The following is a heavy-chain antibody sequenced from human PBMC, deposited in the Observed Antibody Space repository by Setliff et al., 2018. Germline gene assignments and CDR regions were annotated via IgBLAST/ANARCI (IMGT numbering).Heavy chain of an antibody. CDR1: GYTFTSYG. J-gene: IGHJ3*02. V-gene: IGHV1-18*01. D-gene: IGHD4-17*01. CDR2: ISAYNGNT. CDR3: ARDGQWGYGGNSGAFDI. Sequence: ASVKVSCKASGYTFTSYGISWVRQAPGQGLEWMGWISAYNGNTNYAQKLQGRVTMTTDTSTSTAYMELRSLRSDDTAVYYCARDGQWGYGGNSGAFDIWGQGTMVTVTS.